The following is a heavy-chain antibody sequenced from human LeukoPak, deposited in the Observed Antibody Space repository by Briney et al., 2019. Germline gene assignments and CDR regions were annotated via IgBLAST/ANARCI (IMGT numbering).Heavy chain of an antibody. CDR3: ARTPPHSGSWASRGTFDY. CDR2: IYYSGST. CDR1: GGSISSSSYY. D-gene: IGHD1-26*01. V-gene: IGHV4-39*01. J-gene: IGHJ4*02. Sequence: SETLSLTCTVSGGSISSSSYYWGWIRQPPGKGLEWIGSIYYSGSTYYNPSLKSRVTISVDTSKNQFSLKLSSVTAADTAVYYCARTPPHSGSWASRGTFDYWGQGTLVTVSS.